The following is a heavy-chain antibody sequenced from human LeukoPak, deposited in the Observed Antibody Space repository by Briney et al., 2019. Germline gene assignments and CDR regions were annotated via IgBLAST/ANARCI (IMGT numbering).Heavy chain of an antibody. CDR2: FDPEDGET. CDR3: ARERDYYYDSSGYSGFDP. J-gene: IGHJ5*02. Sequence: GASVKVSCKVSGYTLTELSMHWVRQAPGKGLEWMGGFDPEDGETIYAQKFQGRVTMTEDTSTDTAYMELSSLRSEDTAVYYCARERDYYYDSSGYSGFDPWGQGTLVTVSS. D-gene: IGHD3-22*01. V-gene: IGHV1-24*01. CDR1: GYTLTELS.